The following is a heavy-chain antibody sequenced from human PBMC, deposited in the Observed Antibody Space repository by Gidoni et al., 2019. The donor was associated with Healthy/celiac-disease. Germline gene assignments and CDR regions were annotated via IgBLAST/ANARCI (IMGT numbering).Heavy chain of an antibody. J-gene: IGHJ4*02. Sequence: QVQLVESGGGVVQPGRSLRLSCAASGFTFSRYGMHWVRQAPGKGLGWVAVISYDGSNKYYADSVKGRFTISRDNFKNTLYLQMNSLRAEDTAVYYCAKGDERRYSSGWYGFDYWGQGTLVTVSS. V-gene: IGHV3-30*18. CDR1: GFTFSRYG. CDR3: AKGDERRYSSGWYGFDY. D-gene: IGHD6-19*01. CDR2: ISYDGSNK.